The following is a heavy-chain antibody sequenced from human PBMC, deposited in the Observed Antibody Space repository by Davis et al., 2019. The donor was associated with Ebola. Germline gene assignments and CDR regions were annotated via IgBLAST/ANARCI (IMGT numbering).Heavy chain of an antibody. V-gene: IGHV3-73*01. CDR1: GFTFSGSA. CDR2: IRSKANSYAT. Sequence: PGGSLRLSCAASGFTFSGSAMHWVRQASGKGLEWVGRIRSKANSYATAYAASVKGRFTISRDDSKNTLYLQMNSLKTEDTAVYYCTTGGMTPRGYWGQGTLVTVSS. CDR3: TTGGMTPRGY. J-gene: IGHJ4*02.